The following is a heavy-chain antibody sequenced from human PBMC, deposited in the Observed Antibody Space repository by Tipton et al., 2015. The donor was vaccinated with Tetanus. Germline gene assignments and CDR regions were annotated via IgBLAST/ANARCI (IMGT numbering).Heavy chain of an antibody. J-gene: IGHJ6*02. CDR1: GFTFSSYA. CDR2: ISGSGGST. CDR3: AKAHGEVDYSYYGMDV. V-gene: IGHV3-23*01. D-gene: IGHD4-17*01. Sequence: SLRLSCAASGFTFSSYAMSWVRQAPGKGLEWVSAISGSGGSTYYADSVKGRLTISRDNSKNTLYLQMNSLRAEDTAVYYCAKAHGEVDYSYYGMDVWGQGTTVTVSS.